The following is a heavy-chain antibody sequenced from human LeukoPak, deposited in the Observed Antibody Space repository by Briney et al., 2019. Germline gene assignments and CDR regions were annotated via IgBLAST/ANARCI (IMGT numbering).Heavy chain of an antibody. CDR1: GFTFSSYG. Sequence: GRSLRLSCAASGFTFSSYGMHWVRQAPGKGLEWVAVISYDGSNKYYADSVKGRFTISRDNSKNTLYLQMNSLRAEDTAVYYCAKADGDYGPYPFDYWGQGTLVTVSS. CDR3: AKADGDYGPYPFDY. D-gene: IGHD4-17*01. CDR2: ISYDGSNK. V-gene: IGHV3-30*18. J-gene: IGHJ4*02.